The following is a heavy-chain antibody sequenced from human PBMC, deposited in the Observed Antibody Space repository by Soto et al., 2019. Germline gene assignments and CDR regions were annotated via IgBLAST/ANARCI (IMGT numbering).Heavy chain of an antibody. V-gene: IGHV3-13*05. CDR2: IGTAGDP. CDR1: GFTFSSYD. D-gene: IGHD5-18*01. J-gene: IGHJ2*01. CDR3: ARGSFVDTAMVPADWYFDN. Sequence: GGSLRLSCAASGFTFSSYDMHWVRQATGKGLEWVSAIGTAGDPYYPGSVKGRFTISRENAKNSLYLQMNSLRAGDTAVYYCARGSFVDTAMVPADWYFDNWGSGTLVTVSS.